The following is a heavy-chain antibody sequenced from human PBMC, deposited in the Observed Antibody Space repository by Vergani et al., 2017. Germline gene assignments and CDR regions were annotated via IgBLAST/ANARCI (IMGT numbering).Heavy chain of an antibody. Sequence: QVQLVQSGAEVKKPGSSVKVSCKASGGTFSSYTISWVRQAPGQGLEWRGRIIPILGIAHYAQTFPGRVTITADKSTSTAYMGLRSLRSEDTAVYYCARGGSRAAREAAPYYDGMDVWGQGTTVTVAA. CDR2: IIPILGIA. D-gene: IGHD6-6*01. V-gene: IGHV1-69*02. J-gene: IGHJ6*01. CDR1: GGTFSSYT. CDR3: ARGGSRAAREAAPYYDGMDV.